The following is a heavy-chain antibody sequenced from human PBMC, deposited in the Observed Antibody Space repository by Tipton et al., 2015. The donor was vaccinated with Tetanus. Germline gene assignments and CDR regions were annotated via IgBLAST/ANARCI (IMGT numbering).Heavy chain of an antibody. CDR1: GGSFSGYY. CDR2: INHSGST. V-gene: IGHV4-34*01. CDR3: ARGGGVVVTAIDY. J-gene: IGHJ4*02. Sequence: LRLSCAVYGGSFSGYYWSWIRQPPGKGLEWIGEINHSGSTNYNPSLKSRVTISVDTPKNQLSLKLSSVTAADTAVYYCARGGGVVVTAIDYWGQGTLVTVSS. D-gene: IGHD2-21*02.